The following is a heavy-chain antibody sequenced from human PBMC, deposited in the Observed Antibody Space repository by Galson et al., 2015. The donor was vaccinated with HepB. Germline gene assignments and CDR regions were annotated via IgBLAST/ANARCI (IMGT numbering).Heavy chain of an antibody. Sequence: SVKVSCKASGGTFSNYGITWVRQAPGEGPEWMGGITLTFGTTDYGQKFQGRLTITADKSTSTSYMELRSLTSEDTAVYYCARLCLTFGGVEGLDGWGQGTTVIVSS. CDR1: GGTFSNYG. J-gene: IGHJ6*02. CDR2: ITLTFGTT. V-gene: IGHV1-69*06. D-gene: IGHD3-16*01. CDR3: ARLCLTFGGVEGLDG.